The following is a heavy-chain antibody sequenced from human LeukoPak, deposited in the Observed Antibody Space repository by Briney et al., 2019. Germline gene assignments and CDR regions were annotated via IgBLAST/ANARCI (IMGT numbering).Heavy chain of an antibody. D-gene: IGHD3-10*01. J-gene: IGHJ5*02. V-gene: IGHV3-30*04. CDR3: ARGGHDVMGELLSWFDP. CDR1: GFTFSSYA. CDR2: ISYDGSNK. Sequence: GRSLRLSCAASGFTFSSYAMHWVRQAPGKGLEWVAVISYDGSNKYYADSVKGRFTISRDNSKNTLYLQMNSLRAEDTAVYYCARGGHDVMGELLSWFDPWGQGTLVTVSS.